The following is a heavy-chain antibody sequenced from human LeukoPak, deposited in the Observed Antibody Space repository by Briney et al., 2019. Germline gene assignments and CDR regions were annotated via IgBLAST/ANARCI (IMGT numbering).Heavy chain of an antibody. V-gene: IGHV3-23*01. CDR1: GFTFSSYT. D-gene: IGHD1-1*01. Sequence: PGGSLRLSCAASGFTFSSYTMYWVRQAPGKGVEWVSGISNSGGSTYYADSVKGRFTISRDNSKNTLYLQMNSLRAEDTALYYCAKGLERESRLDSWGQGTLVTVSS. J-gene: IGHJ4*02. CDR3: AKGLERESRLDS. CDR2: ISNSGGST.